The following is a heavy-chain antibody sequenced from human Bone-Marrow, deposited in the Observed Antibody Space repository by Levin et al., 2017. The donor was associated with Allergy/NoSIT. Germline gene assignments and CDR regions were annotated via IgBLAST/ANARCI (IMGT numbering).Heavy chain of an antibody. Sequence: ASVKVSCEASGYTFMHFDIAWVRQATGQGQGLEWMGWMNPTSGNTGYAQKFQGRVAMTRDTSIGTAYMELSNLRSEDTAVYYCARRRGYSVNPSNYYFDFWGQGTLVTVSS. CDR3: ARRRGYSVNPSNYYFDF. CDR2: MNPTSGNT. D-gene: IGHD5/OR15-5a*01. J-gene: IGHJ4*02. CDR1: GYTFMHFD. V-gene: IGHV1-8*01.